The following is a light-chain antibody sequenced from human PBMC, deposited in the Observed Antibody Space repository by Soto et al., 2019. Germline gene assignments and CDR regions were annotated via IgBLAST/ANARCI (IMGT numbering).Light chain of an antibody. Sequence: EIVLTQSPATLSLSPGERAILSCRASQSVGTYLAWYQQKPGQAPRLLIYDASNRATGIPARFGGSGSGTDFTLTINSLGPEDFAVYYCQQRSNLPGTFGPGTKVDIK. CDR1: QSVGTY. J-gene: IGKJ3*01. CDR2: DAS. CDR3: QQRSNLPGT. V-gene: IGKV3-11*01.